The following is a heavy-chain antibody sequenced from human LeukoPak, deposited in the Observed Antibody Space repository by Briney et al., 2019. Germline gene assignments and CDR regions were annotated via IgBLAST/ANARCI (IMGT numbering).Heavy chain of an antibody. CDR2: IKQDGSGK. J-gene: IGHJ4*02. Sequence: GGSLRLSCAASGFTFSSYWMSWVRQAPGKGLEWVANIKQDGSGKYYVDSVKGGFTISRDNAKNSLYLQMNSLRAEDTAVYYCARVFVDYVWGSYRPGYFDYWGQGTLVTVSS. D-gene: IGHD3-16*02. CDR1: GFTFSSYW. V-gene: IGHV3-7*01. CDR3: ARVFVDYVWGSYRPGYFDY.